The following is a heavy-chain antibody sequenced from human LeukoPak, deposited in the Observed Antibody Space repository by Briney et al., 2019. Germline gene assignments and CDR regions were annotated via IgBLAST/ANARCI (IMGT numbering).Heavy chain of an antibody. CDR3: ARHIGGGIEDMDV. D-gene: IGHD3-16*02. CDR2: IYVTGT. V-gene: IGHV4-59*08. J-gene: IGHJ6*03. CDR1: GGSIGTYH. Sequence: SGPTLVKPSETLSLTCTVSGGSIGTYHWSWIRQSPGKGLEWIGYIYVTGTRYNPYLQSRVTISVDRSRNQFFLKMSSVTAADTAVYYCARHIGGGIEDMDVWGKGTKVIVSS.